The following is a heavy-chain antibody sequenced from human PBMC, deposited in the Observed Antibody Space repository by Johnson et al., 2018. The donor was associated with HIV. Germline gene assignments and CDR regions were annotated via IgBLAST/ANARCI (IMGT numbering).Heavy chain of an antibody. Sequence: VQLVESGGGLVQPGGSLRLSCVASGFTVSGNYMNWVRQAPGKGLEWVSVIYSDGSTYYADPVQGSFTVSRDNSQNLLYLQLSSLRAEDTAVYYCARDAPNFFTSGVRDDAFDIWGPGTMVTVSP. D-gene: IGHD5-12*01. CDR2: IYSDGST. CDR1: GFTVSGNY. J-gene: IGHJ3*02. CDR3: ARDAPNFFTSGVRDDAFDI. V-gene: IGHV3-66*01.